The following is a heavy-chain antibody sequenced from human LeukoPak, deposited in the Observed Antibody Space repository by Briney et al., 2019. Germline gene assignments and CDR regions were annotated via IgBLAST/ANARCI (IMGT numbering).Heavy chain of an antibody. CDR1: GDSISSGGFY. Sequence: PSGTLSLTCTVSGDSISSGGFYWSWIRQHPEKGLEWIGYISYSGATYYNPSLQNRVTISVDTSKDQFSLRVTSVTAADTAMYYCARRASSSGFDYWGQGTLVTVSS. J-gene: IGHJ4*02. CDR2: ISYSGAT. V-gene: IGHV4-31*03. D-gene: IGHD6-6*01. CDR3: ARRASSSGFDY.